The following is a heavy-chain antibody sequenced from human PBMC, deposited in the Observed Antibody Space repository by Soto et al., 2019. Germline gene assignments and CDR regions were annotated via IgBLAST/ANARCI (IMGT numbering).Heavy chain of an antibody. CDR1: CGYISHYY. Sequence: SVTLSVTCPLACGYISHYYLRWIRQDPGRGVEWIGNIFSSGSTNYNPSLKSRVAISVDTSKNQVSLKLNAVTTADTAVYYCAREYYDFWSVTYSYYGLDIWGQGLTVTV. V-gene: IGHV4-59*01. J-gene: IGHJ6*02. CDR3: AREYYDFWSVTYSYYGLDI. CDR2: IFSSGST. D-gene: IGHD3-3*01.